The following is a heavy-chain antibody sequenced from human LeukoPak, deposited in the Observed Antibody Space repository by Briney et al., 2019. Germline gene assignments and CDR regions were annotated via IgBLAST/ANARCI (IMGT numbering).Heavy chain of an antibody. J-gene: IGHJ4*02. CDR1: GFTFSSYS. CDR3: AGGSWYGLGVTAFFDY. D-gene: IGHD2-21*02. CDR2: ISSSSSYI. Sequence: GGSLRLSCAASGFTFSSYSMSWVRQAPGKGLEWVSSISSSSSYIYYADSVKGRFTISRDNAKNSLYLQMNSLRAEDTAVYYCAGGSWYGLGVTAFFDYWGQGTLVTVSS. V-gene: IGHV3-21*01.